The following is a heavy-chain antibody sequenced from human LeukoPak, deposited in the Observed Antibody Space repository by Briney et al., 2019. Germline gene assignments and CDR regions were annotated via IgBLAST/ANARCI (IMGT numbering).Heavy chain of an antibody. CDR3: ARDGTAAGLYFDL. CDR1: GFTFTDCW. Sequence: GGSLRLSCEVSGFTFTDCWMNWVRQAPGKGPEWVASIRQDGSEKTYVDSVKGRFTISRDNTKNSLSLQLNGLRAEDTAVYYCARDGTAAGLYFDLWGQGTLVTGSS. CDR2: IRQDGSEK. V-gene: IGHV3-7*01. D-gene: IGHD6-13*01. J-gene: IGHJ4*01.